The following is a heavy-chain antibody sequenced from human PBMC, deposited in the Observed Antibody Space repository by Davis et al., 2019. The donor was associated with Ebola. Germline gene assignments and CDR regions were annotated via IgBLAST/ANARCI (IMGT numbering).Heavy chain of an antibody. D-gene: IGHD3-22*01. CDR3: ARDRHDTSGYGF. Sequence: SETLSLTCNVSGASIRTYYWSWVRQHTGKGLEWIGHIYTSGGTNYNPSLKSRVTISVDTPKNQFSLKLTSVTAADTAVYYCARDRHDTSGYGFWGQGTLVTVSS. CDR2: IYTSGGT. CDR1: GASIRTYY. V-gene: IGHV4-4*08. J-gene: IGHJ4*02.